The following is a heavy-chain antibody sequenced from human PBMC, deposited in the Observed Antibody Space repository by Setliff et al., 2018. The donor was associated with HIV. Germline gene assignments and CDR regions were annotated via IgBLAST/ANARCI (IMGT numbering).Heavy chain of an antibody. CDR1: GYTFTGYY. CDR2: INPNSGGT. D-gene: IGHD6-13*01. CDR3: ARVKGAYSSSWLETDY. V-gene: IGHV1-2*02. Sequence: GASVKVSCKASGYTFTGYYMHWVRQAPGQGLEWMGWINPNSGGTTYAQKFQGRVTMTRDTSISTAYMEVSRLRSEDTAVYYCARVKGAYSSSWLETDYWGQGTLVTVSS. J-gene: IGHJ4*02.